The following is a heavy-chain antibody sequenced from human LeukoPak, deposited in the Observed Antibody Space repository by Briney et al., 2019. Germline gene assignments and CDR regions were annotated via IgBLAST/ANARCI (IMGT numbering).Heavy chain of an antibody. J-gene: IGHJ6*03. CDR1: GYSISSGYY. Sequence: SETLSLTCTVSGYSISSGYYWGWIRQPPGKGLEWIGSIYHSGSTYYNPSLKSRVTISVDTSKNQFSLKLSSVTAADTAVYYCARAPPRRLHYYYYMDVWGKGTTVTVSS. CDR2: IYHSGST. V-gene: IGHV4-38-2*02. CDR3: ARAPPRRLHYYYYMDV.